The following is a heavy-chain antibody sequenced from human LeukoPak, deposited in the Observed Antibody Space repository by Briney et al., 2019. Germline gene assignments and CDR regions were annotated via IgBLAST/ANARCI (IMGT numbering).Heavy chain of an antibody. J-gene: IGHJ4*02. Sequence: PSETLSLTCTVSGGSISSSSYYWGWIRQPPGKGLEWIGSTYYSGSTYYNPSLKSRVTISVDTSKNQFSLKLSSVTAADTAVYYCARRGRGSYYGDRNGREIDYRGQGTLVTVSS. CDR3: ARRGRGSYYGDRNGREIDY. CDR1: GGSISSSSYY. CDR2: TYYSGST. D-gene: IGHD3-10*01. V-gene: IGHV4-39*01.